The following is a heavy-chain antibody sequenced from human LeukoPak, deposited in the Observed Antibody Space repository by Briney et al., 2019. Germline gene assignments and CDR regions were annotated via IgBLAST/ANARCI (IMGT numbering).Heavy chain of an antibody. CDR3: ARDGFSIAAAGVYYYYMDV. V-gene: IGHV1-46*01. D-gene: IGHD6-13*01. CDR2: INPSGGST. J-gene: IGHJ6*03. Sequence: GASVKVSCKASGYTFTSYYMHWVRQAPGQGLEWMGIINPSGGSTSYAQKFQGRVTMTRDTSTSTAYMELSSLRSEDTAVYYCARDGFSIAAAGVYYYYMDVWGKGTTVTVSS. CDR1: GYTFTSYY.